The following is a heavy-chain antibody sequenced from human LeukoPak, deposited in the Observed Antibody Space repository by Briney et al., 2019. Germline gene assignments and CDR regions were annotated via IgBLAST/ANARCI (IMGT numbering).Heavy chain of an antibody. D-gene: IGHD3/OR15-3a*01. V-gene: IGHV3-48*03. CDR2: ISSTSSTK. J-gene: IGHJ6*04. CDR1: GFTSSSYE. CDR3: ARVRSRIFGPPNV. Sequence: GSLRLSCAASGFTSSSYEMNWVRQAPGKGLEWVSYISSTSSTKYYADSVKGRFTISRDNAKNSLYLQMNSLRAEDTAVYYCARVRSRIFGPPNVWGKGTTVTVSS.